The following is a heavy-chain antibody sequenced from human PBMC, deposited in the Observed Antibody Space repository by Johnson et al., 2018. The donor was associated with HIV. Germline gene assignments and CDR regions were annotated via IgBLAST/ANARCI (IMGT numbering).Heavy chain of an antibody. Sequence: VQLVESGGGLVQPGGSLRLSCAASGFTVSSNFMSWVRQAPGKGLAWVSVIYSGGITYYTDSVTGRFTISRDNPKHTLYLQMNSLKIEDTAVYYCTTDHCSGDSCCRGGSCYNAFDIWGQGTMVTVSS. CDR2: IYSGGIT. J-gene: IGHJ3*02. CDR1: GFTVSSNF. D-gene: IGHD2-15*01. V-gene: IGHV3-66*01. CDR3: TTDHCSGDSCCRGGSCYNAFDI.